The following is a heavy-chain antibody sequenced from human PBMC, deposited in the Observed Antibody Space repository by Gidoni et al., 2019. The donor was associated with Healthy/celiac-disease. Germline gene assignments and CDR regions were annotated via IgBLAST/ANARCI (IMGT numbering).Heavy chain of an antibody. V-gene: IGHV3-23*01. CDR2: ISGSGGST. J-gene: IGHJ4*02. CDR3: AKDTLAVAGPFDY. CDR1: GFTFSSYA. D-gene: IGHD6-19*01. Sequence: EVQRLESGGGLVQPGGSLRLACAASGFTFSSYARSWVRQAPGKGLEWVSAISGSGGSTYYADSVKGRFTISRANSKNTLDLQMNSLRAEDTAVYHCAKDTLAVAGPFDYWGQGTLVTVSS.